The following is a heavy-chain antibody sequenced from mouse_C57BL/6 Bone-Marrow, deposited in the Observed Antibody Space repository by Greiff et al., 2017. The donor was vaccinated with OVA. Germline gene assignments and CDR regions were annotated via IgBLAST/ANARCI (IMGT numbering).Heavy chain of an antibody. CDR2: IWSGGST. V-gene: IGHV2-2*01. Sequence: VKLVESGPGLVQPSQSLSITCTVSGFSLTSYGVHWVRQSPGKGLEWLGVIWSGGSTDYNAAFISRLSISKDNSKSQVFFKMNSLQADDTAIYYCARPGVSNAMDYWGQGTSVTVSS. CDR3: ARPGVSNAMDY. J-gene: IGHJ4*01. CDR1: GFSLTSYG.